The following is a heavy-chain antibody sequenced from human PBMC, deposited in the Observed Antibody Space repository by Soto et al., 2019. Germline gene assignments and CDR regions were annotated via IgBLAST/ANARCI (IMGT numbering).Heavy chain of an antibody. J-gene: IGHJ4*02. CDR1: GFTFSSYA. V-gene: IGHV3-30-3*01. CDR3: AREPADTGYFDY. CDR2: ISYDGSNK. Sequence: GGSLSLSCAASGFTFSSYAMHWVRQAPGKGLEWVAVISYDGSNKYYADSVKGRFTISRDNSKNTLYLQMNSLRAEDTAVYYCAREPADTGYFDYWGQGTLVTVSS.